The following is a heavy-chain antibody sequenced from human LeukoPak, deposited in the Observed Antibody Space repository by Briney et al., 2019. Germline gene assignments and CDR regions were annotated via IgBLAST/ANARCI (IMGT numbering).Heavy chain of an antibody. CDR2: INSDGSST. J-gene: IGHJ4*02. CDR3: ASGGTMVRGVIFY. Sequence: QPGGSLRLSCAASGFTFSSYWMHWVRRAPGKGLVWVSRINSDGSSTSYADSVKGRFTISRDNAKNTLHLQMNSLRAEDTAVYYCASGGTMVRGVIFYWGQGTLVTVSS. D-gene: IGHD3-10*01. V-gene: IGHV3-74*01. CDR1: GFTFSSYW.